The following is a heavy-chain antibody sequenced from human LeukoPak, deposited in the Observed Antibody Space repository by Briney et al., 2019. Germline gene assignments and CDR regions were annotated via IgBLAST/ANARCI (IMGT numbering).Heavy chain of an antibody. CDR2: ISDDGSDK. D-gene: IGHD4/OR15-4a*01. CDR1: GFTFSSFG. CDR3: AKDIWWTIDY. Sequence: GGSLRLSCAASGFTFSSFGMHWVRQAPGKGLEWVAVISDDGSDKYYSAAVKGRFTIFRDNSKDTLYLQMNSLRAEDTAVYYCAKDIWWTIDYWGQGTLGTVSS. J-gene: IGHJ4*02. V-gene: IGHV3-30*18.